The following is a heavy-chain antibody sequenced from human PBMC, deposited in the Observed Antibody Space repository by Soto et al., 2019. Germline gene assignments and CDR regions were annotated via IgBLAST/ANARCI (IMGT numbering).Heavy chain of an antibody. CDR1: GYTFTSYG. Sequence: VSVKVSCKASGYTFTSYGISWVRQAPGQGLEWMGWISAYNGNTNYAQKLQGRVTMTTDTSTSTAYMELRSLRSDDTAVYYCARAPRTSPYYYYGMDVWGQGTTVTVSS. V-gene: IGHV1-18*04. CDR2: ISAYNGNT. J-gene: IGHJ6*02. CDR3: ARAPRTSPYYYYGMDV. D-gene: IGHD2-2*01.